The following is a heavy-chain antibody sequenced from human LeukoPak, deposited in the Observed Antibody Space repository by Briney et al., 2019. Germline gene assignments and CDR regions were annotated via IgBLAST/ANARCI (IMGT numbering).Heavy chain of an antibody. CDR3: AKSGGYGLIDY. CDR2: IYYSGST. Sequence: PSETLSLTCTVSGGSISSYYWSWIRQPPGKGLEWIGYIYYSGSTNYNPSLKSRVTISVDTSKNQFSLRLSSVTAADTAMYYCAKSGGYGLIDYWGQGTLVTVSS. V-gene: IGHV4-59*08. CDR1: GGSISSYY. D-gene: IGHD1-26*01. J-gene: IGHJ4*02.